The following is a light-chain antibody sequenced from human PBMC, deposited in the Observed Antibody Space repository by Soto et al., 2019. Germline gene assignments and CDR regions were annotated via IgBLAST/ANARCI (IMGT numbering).Light chain of an antibody. J-gene: IGLJ1*01. CDR3: ASWDDSLSGYV. CDR2: MND. Sequence: QSVLTQPPSASGNPGQRLTISCSGSTSNILRNYVYWYRQLPGTAPRLLISMNDQRPSGVPDRFSGSKSGTSASLAISGLRSEDEADYYWASWDDSLSGYVFGTGPKLTVL. V-gene: IGLV1-47*01. CDR1: TSNILRNY.